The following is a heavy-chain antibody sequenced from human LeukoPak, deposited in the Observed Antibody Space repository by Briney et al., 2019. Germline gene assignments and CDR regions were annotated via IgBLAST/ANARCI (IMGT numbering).Heavy chain of an antibody. CDR2: ISYDGSNK. D-gene: IGHD2-2*01. CDR1: GFTFSSYA. Sequence: PGGSLRHPCAASGFTFSSYAMHWVRQAPGKGLEWVAVISYDGSNKYYADSVKGRFTISRDNYKNTLYLQMNSLRAEDTAVYYCARDWYCSSTSCQPGYWGQGTLVTVSS. J-gene: IGHJ4*02. CDR3: ARDWYCSSTSCQPGY. V-gene: IGHV3-30-3*01.